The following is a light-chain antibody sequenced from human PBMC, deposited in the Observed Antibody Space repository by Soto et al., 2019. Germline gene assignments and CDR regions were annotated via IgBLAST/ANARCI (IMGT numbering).Light chain of an antibody. CDR2: DAS. CDR3: QQCSSWSRT. J-gene: IGKJ3*01. Sequence: DIELTQSPATLSSSAGERATLSCRASQNVSRYLAWYQQNPGTSPRLLIYDASNWATGIPARFSGSGSGTDFTLTISSLQPEDFAAYYCQQCSSWSRTFGHGTKVDIK. V-gene: IGKV3-11*01. CDR1: QNVSRY.